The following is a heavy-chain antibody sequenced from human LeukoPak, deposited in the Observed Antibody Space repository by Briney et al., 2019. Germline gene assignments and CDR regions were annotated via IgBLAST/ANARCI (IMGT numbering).Heavy chain of an antibody. Sequence: SETLSLTCTVSGGSISSYYWSWIRQPPGKGLEWIGYIYYSGSTNYNPSLKSRVTISVATSKNQFSLKLSSVTAAATAVYYCARGLDSGSYYLLYWYFDLWGRGTLVTVSS. CDR3: ARGLDSGSYYLLYWYFDL. D-gene: IGHD1-26*01. J-gene: IGHJ2*01. CDR1: GGSISSYY. V-gene: IGHV4-59*01. CDR2: IYYSGST.